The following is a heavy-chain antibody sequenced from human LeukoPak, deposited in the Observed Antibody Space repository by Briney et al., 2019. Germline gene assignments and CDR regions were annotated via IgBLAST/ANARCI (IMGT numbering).Heavy chain of an antibody. Sequence: PSQTLSLTCTVSGDSLTSGSRYWSWIRQPAGKGLEWIGHFYSSTRTTYNPSLESRVTISGDTAKNQFSLRLDSVTAADTAVYFCARCMSELDYGDYAYYYHMDVWGKGTTVTVSS. CDR2: FYSSTRT. V-gene: IGHV4-61*09. CDR1: GDSLTSGSRY. D-gene: IGHD4-17*01. CDR3: ARCMSELDYGDYAYYYHMDV. J-gene: IGHJ6*04.